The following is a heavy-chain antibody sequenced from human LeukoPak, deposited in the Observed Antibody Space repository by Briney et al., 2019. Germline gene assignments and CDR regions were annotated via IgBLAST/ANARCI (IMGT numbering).Heavy chain of an antibody. CDR1: GCSISSGYY. V-gene: IGHV4-38-2*02. D-gene: IGHD1-14*01. J-gene: IGHJ5*02. Sequence: SETLSLTCTVSGCSISSGYYWGWIRQPPGKGLEWIGSIYHSGSTYYKPSLKSRVTISVDTSKNQFSLKLRSVTAADTAVYYCARVTSRLGWFDPWGQGTLVTVSS. CDR2: IYHSGST. CDR3: ARVTSRLGWFDP.